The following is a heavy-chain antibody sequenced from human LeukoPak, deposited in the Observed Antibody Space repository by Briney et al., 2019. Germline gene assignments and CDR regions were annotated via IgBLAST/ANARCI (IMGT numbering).Heavy chain of an antibody. Sequence: GRFLRLSCAASGFTFSSYAMHWVRQAPGKGLEWVAVISYDGSNKYYADSVKGRFTITRDNSKNTLYLQMNSLRAEDTAVYYCARDSSPYGSDYGHFDYWGQGTLVTVSS. CDR1: GFTFSSYA. CDR3: ARDSSPYGSDYGHFDY. J-gene: IGHJ4*02. CDR2: ISYDGSNK. V-gene: IGHV3-30*04. D-gene: IGHD3-10*01.